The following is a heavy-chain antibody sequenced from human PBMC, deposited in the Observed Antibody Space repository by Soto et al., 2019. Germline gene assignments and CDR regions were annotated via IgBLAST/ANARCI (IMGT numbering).Heavy chain of an antibody. D-gene: IGHD6-13*01. CDR1: GISLSTTGVG. CDR3: AHGAGSPDAFDI. V-gene: IGHV2-5*02. Sequence: QITLKESGPTLVKPSQTLTLTCTFSGISLSTTGVGVGWIRQPPGKALEWLALIYWDDDKSYSPSLKSRLTITKDTSKNQVVLTTTNMDPVDTATYYCAHGAGSPDAFDIWGHGTMVTVSS. J-gene: IGHJ3*02. CDR2: IYWDDDK.